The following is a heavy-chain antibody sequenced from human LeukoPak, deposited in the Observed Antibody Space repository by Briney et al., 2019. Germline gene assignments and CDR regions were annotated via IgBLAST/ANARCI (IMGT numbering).Heavy chain of an antibody. Sequence: AGGSLRPSCEASGFTFRSYWMHWVRKAPGKGLVWVSRINGDGSSTSYADSVESRFAISRDNAKNTLYLQMNSLRAEDSAVYYCASAYYHYYFDYWGQGTLVTVSS. D-gene: IGHD3-16*01. V-gene: IGHV3-74*01. CDR3: ASAYYHYYFDY. CDR1: GFTFRSYW. J-gene: IGHJ4*02. CDR2: INGDGSST.